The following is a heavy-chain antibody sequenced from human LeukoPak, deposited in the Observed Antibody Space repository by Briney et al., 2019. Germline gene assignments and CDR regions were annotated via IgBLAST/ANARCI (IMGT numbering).Heavy chain of an antibody. J-gene: IGHJ4*02. CDR1: GGTFSSYA. D-gene: IGHD5-18*01. CDR3: ARVVDVNSYGLFDY. Sequence: SVKVSCKASGGTFSSYAISWVRQAPGQGLEWMGGIIPIFGTANYAQKFRGRVTITADESTSTAYMELSSLRSEDTAVYYCARVVDVNSYGLFDYWGQGTLVTVSS. V-gene: IGHV1-69*13. CDR2: IIPIFGTA.